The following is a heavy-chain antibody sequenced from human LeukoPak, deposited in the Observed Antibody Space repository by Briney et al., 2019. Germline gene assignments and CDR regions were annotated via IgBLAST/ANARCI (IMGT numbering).Heavy chain of an antibody. Sequence: GGSLRLSCAASGFTFSSYGMHWVRQAPGKGLEWVAVISHDGSNKYYADSVKGRFTISRDNSKNTLYLQMNSLRAEDTAVYYCANANYYGSGSYPDYWGQGTLVTVSS. J-gene: IGHJ4*02. CDR2: ISHDGSNK. D-gene: IGHD3-10*01. CDR1: GFTFSSYG. CDR3: ANANYYGSGSYPDY. V-gene: IGHV3-30*18.